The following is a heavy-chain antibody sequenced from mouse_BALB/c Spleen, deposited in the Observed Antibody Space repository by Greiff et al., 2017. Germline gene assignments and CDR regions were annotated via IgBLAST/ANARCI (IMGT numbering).Heavy chain of an antibody. D-gene: IGHD2-14*01. Sequence: VQLKQSGPGLVKPSQSLSLTCTVTGYSITSDYAWNWIRQFPGNKLEWMGYISYSGSTSYNPSLKSRISITRDTSKNQFFLQLNSVTTEDTATYYCARLDYRYDGFDYWGQGTTLTVSS. V-gene: IGHV3-2*02. CDR2: ISYSGST. J-gene: IGHJ2*01. CDR3: ARLDYRYDGFDY. CDR1: GYSITSDYA.